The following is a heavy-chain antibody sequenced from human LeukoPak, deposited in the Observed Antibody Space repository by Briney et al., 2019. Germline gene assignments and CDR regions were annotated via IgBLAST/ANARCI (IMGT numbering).Heavy chain of an antibody. CDR3: TASSGWYYFDY. D-gene: IGHD6-19*01. J-gene: IGHJ4*02. V-gene: IGHV3-49*03. Sequence: PGGSLRLSCTASGFTFGDYAMSWFRQAPGKGLEWVGFIRSITDGGTTEYAASVKGRFTISRDDSKSIAYLQMNSLKTEDTAVYYCTASSGWYYFDYWGQGTLVTVSS. CDR2: IRSITDGGTT. CDR1: GFTFGDYA.